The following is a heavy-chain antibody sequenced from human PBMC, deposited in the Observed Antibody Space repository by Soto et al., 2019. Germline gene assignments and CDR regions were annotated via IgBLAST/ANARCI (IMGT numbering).Heavy chain of an antibody. CDR3: VGSLMSRAMEPFDY. CDR1: AGSISRYY. Sequence: HVQLQESGPGLVKPSEPLSLTCSVSAGSISRYYWGWFRQSPGEGLEWIAHISYTVDASYNPSLKILVTISLNTSKNQIALSLMSVTAADTAVYYCVGSLMSRAMEPFDYWGQGTLITVTS. V-gene: IGHV4-59*01. CDR2: ISYTVDA. J-gene: IGHJ4*02. D-gene: IGHD5-18*01.